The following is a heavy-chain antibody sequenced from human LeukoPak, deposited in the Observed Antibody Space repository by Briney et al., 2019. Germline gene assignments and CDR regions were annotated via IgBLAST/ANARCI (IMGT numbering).Heavy chain of an antibody. CDR1: GFTFSSYS. V-gene: IGHV3-21*01. J-gene: IGHJ5*02. D-gene: IGHD3-22*01. Sequence: GSLRLSCAASGFTFSSYSVNWVRQAPGKGLEWVSSISSSSSYIYYADSVKGRFTISRDNAKNSLYLQMNSLRAEDTAVYYCARDYYDSSGYYLGWFDPWGQGTLVTVSS. CDR2: ISSSSSYI. CDR3: ARDYYDSSGYYLGWFDP.